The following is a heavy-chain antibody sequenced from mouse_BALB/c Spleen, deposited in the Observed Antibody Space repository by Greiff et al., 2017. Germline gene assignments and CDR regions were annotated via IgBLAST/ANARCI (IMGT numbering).Heavy chain of an antibody. V-gene: IGHV14-3*02. J-gene: IGHJ4*01. Sequence: VQLQQSGAELVKPGASVKLSCTASGFNIKDTYMHWVKQRPEQGLEWIGRIDPANGNTKYDPKFQGKATITADTSSNTAYLQLSSLTSEDTAVYYCATGYGTFYAMDDWGQGTSVTVAS. CDR2: IDPANGNT. CDR3: ATGYGTFYAMDD. CDR1: GFNIKDTY. D-gene: IGHD2-1*01.